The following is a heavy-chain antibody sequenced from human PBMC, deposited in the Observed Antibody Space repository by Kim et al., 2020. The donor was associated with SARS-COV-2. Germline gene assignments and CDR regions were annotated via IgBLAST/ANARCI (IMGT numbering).Heavy chain of an antibody. D-gene: IGHD3-9*01. V-gene: IGHV3-9*01. CDR3: AKGGDILTGYYPDAFDI. J-gene: IGHJ3*02. CDR2: ISWNSGSI. Sequence: GGSLRLSCAASGFTFDDYAMHWVRQAPGKGLEWVSGISWNSGSIGYADSVKGRFTISRDNAKNSLYLQMNSLRAEDTALYYCAKGGDILTGYYPDAFDIWGQGTMVTVSS. CDR1: GFTFDDYA.